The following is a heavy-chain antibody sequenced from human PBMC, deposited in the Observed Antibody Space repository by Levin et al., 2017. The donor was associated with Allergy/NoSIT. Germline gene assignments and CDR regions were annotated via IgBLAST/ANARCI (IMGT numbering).Heavy chain of an antibody. V-gene: IGHV3-30*04. Sequence: GGSLRLSCAASGFTFRTYAMHWVRQAPGKGLEWVAVISYDGRNKYYADSVKGRFTISRDNSKNTLYMQMNSLRAEDTAVYYCARDRTVAGTHPWTLFDYWGQGTLVTVSS. CDR2: ISYDGRNK. J-gene: IGHJ4*02. CDR3: ARDRTVAGTHPWTLFDY. D-gene: IGHD6-13*01. CDR1: GFTFRTYA.